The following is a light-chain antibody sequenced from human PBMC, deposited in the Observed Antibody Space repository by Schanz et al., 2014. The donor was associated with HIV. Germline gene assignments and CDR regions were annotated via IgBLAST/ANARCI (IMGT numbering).Light chain of an antibody. CDR2: SSN. Sequence: QSVLTQSPSASGTPGQRVTISCSGSGSSIGSNSVNWYQQLPGTAPKLLIYSSNQRPSGVPDRFSGSKSGTSASLAISGLQSEDEADYYCCSYAGRSTVVFGGGTKLTVL. J-gene: IGLJ3*02. V-gene: IGLV1-44*01. CDR3: CSYAGRSTVV. CDR1: GSSIGSNS.